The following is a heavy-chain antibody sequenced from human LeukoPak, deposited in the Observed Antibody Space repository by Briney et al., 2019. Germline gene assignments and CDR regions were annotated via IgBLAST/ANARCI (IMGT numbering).Heavy chain of an antibody. D-gene: IGHD3-22*01. CDR1: GYTFTGYY. V-gene: IGHV1-2*02. CDR3: ARDNNLRAYYYDNSGYYFDY. Sequence: ASVKVSCKASGYTFTGYYMHWVRQAPGQGLEWMGWINPNSGGTNYAQKFQGRVTMTRDTSISTAYMELSRLRSEDTAVYYCARDNNLRAYYYDNSGYYFDYWGQGTLVTVSS. J-gene: IGHJ4*02. CDR2: INPNSGGT.